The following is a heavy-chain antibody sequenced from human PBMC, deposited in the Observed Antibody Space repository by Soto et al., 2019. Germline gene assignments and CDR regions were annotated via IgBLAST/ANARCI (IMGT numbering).Heavy chain of an antibody. CDR3: ARHGAYSGSYYEDYYYYGMDV. CDR2: IYYSGST. Sequence: PSETLSLTCTVSGGSISSYYWSWIRQPPGKGLEWIGYIYYSGSTNYNPSLKSRVTISVDTSKNQFSLKLSSVTAADTAVYYCARHGAYSGSYYEDYYYYGMDVWGQGTTVT. CDR1: GGSISSYY. J-gene: IGHJ6*02. V-gene: IGHV4-59*08. D-gene: IGHD1-26*01.